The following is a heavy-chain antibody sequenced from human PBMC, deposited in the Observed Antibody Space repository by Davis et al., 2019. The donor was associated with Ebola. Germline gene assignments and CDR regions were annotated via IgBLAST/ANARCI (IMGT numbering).Heavy chain of an antibody. Sequence: PGGSLRLSCAASGFTFSSYWMSWVRQAPGKGLEWVANIKQDGSEKYYVDSVKGRFTISRDNAKNSLYLQMNSLRAEDTAVYYCARDQWVLRFLEWLSYGMDVWGQGTTVTVSS. V-gene: IGHV3-7*03. J-gene: IGHJ6*02. D-gene: IGHD3-3*01. CDR1: GFTFSSYW. CDR2: IKQDGSEK. CDR3: ARDQWVLRFLEWLSYGMDV.